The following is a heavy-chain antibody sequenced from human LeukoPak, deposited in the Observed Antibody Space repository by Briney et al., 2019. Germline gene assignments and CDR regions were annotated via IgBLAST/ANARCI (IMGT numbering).Heavy chain of an antibody. J-gene: IGHJ6*02. CDR3: ARTRLLNYYYYYGMDV. D-gene: IGHD3-10*01. CDR1: GFTFSSYS. Sequence: GSLRLSCAASGFTFSSYSMNWVRQPPGKGLEWIGEINHSGSTNYNPSLKSRVTISVDTSKNQFSLKLSSVTAADTAVYYCARTRLLNYYYYYGMDVWGQGTTVTVSS. V-gene: IGHV4-34*01. CDR2: INHSGST.